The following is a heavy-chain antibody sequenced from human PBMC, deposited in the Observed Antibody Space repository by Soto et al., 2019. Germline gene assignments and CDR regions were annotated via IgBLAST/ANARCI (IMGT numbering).Heavy chain of an antibody. CDR3: ANPMAPTVVSSDYYGMDV. V-gene: IGHV3-23*01. D-gene: IGHD4-17*01. Sequence: GGSLRLSCAASGFTFSSYAMSWVRQAPGKGLEWVSAISGSGGSTYYADSVKGRFTISRDNSKNTLYLQMNSLRAEDTAVYYCANPMAPTVVSSDYYGMDVWGQGTTVTVSS. J-gene: IGHJ6*02. CDR2: ISGSGGST. CDR1: GFTFSSYA.